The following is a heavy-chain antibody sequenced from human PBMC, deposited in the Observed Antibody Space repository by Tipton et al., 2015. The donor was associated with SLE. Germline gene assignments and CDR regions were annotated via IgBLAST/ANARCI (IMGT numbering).Heavy chain of an antibody. J-gene: IGHJ6*02. Sequence: TLSLTCSVSSYSIYNGFYWGWIRQSPGKGLEWIGSIYRSGTAYYNPSLKSRVTMSVDTSQNQLSLKLTSVTAADTAVYYCARVRDGYNFYGMDVWGQGTTVTVSS. CDR1: SYSIYNGFY. D-gene: IGHD5-24*01. CDR3: ARVRDGYNFYGMDV. V-gene: IGHV4-38-2*02. CDR2: IYRSGTA.